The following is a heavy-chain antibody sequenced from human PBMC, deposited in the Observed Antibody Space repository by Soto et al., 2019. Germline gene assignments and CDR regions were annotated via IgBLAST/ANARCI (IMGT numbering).Heavy chain of an antibody. D-gene: IGHD7-27*01. Sequence: SETLSLTCTVSGGSISSVYYYWSWIRQPPGKGLEWMGHIYDSGSTHSNPSVESRASISVDTSKNQFSLKLTSVTDADTAVYYCARGPAGDKVDYWGQGTLVTVS. V-gene: IGHV4-30-4*01. CDR3: ARGPAGDKVDY. CDR2: IYDSGST. CDR1: GGSISSVYYY. J-gene: IGHJ4*02.